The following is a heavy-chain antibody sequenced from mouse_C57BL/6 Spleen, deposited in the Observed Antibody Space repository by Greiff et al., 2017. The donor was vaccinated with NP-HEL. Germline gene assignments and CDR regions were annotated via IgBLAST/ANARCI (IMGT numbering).Heavy chain of an antibody. D-gene: IGHD1-1*01. CDR1: GFTFSDYY. J-gene: IGHJ2*01. CDR2: INYDGSST. V-gene: IGHV5-16*01. Sequence: VKLVESEGGLVQPGSSMKLSCTASGFTFSDYYMAWVRQVPEKGLEWVANINYDGSSTYYLDSLKSRFIIPRDNAKNILYLQMSSLKSEDTATYYCARVQLLRFDYWGQGTTLTVSS. CDR3: ARVQLLRFDY.